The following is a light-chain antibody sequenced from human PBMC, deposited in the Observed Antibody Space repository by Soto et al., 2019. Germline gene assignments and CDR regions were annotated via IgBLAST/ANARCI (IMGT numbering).Light chain of an antibody. CDR2: GAS. CDR3: QQYGISPSIT. Sequence: EIVLTQSPGTLSLSPGEGATLSCRASQSVSSSYLAWYQQRPGQAPRLLIYGASGRATGIPDRFSGSGSGTDFTLTISRLEPEDFAVYYCQQYGISPSITFGQGTRLEIK. CDR1: QSVSSSY. V-gene: IGKV3-20*01. J-gene: IGKJ5*01.